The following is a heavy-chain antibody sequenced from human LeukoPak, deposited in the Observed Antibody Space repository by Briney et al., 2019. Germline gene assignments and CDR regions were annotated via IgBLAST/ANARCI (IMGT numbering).Heavy chain of an antibody. D-gene: IGHD6-6*01. CDR2: FYSGGST. CDR3: ARASIAASGYYFDY. J-gene: IGHJ4*02. CDR1: GFTVSTNY. V-gene: IGHV3-66*02. Sequence: GGSLRLSCAASGFTVSTNYMTWVRQAPGKGLEWVSVFYSGGSTFYADSVKGRFTISRDNSKNTLYLQMNSLRAEDTAVYYCARASIAASGYYFDYWGQGTLVTVSS.